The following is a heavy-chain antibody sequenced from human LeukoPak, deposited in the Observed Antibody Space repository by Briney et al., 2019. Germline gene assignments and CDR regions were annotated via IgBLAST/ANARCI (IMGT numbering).Heavy chain of an antibody. J-gene: IGHJ3*02. CDR1: GYTFTSYG. D-gene: IGHD3-10*01. Sequence: ASVKVSCKASGYTFTSYGISWVRQAPGQGLEWMGWISAYNGNTNYAQKFQGRVAITADESTSTAYMELSSLRSEDTAVYYCASPGDYYGSGSYAFDIWGQGTMVTVSS. V-gene: IGHV1-18*01. CDR3: ASPGDYYGSGSYAFDI. CDR2: ISAYNGNT.